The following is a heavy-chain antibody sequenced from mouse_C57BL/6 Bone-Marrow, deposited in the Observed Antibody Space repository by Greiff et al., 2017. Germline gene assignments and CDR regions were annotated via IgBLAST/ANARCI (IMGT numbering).Heavy chain of an antibody. D-gene: IGHD1-1*01. Sequence: QVQLKESGADLAKPGASVKLSCKASGYTFTSYWMHWVKQRPGQGLEWIGYINPSSGYTKYNQKFKDKATLTADKSSSTAYMQLSSLTYEDSAVYYCARLELPGYFDVWGTGTTVTVSS. CDR1: GYTFTSYW. CDR3: ARLELPGYFDV. V-gene: IGHV1-7*01. CDR2: INPSSGYT. J-gene: IGHJ1*03.